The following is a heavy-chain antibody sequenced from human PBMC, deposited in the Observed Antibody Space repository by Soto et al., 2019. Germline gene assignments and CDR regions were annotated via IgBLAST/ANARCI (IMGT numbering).Heavy chain of an antibody. D-gene: IGHD6-13*01. Sequence: EVHLLESGGGLVQPGESLRLSCGGSGFTCSSCVMTWVRQAPGKGLEWVSCISDSGAGTHYADSVKGRFTISRDNSKNTMYLQMNNLRSEDTGVYYCAKGLSNGRWYAADWGQGTLVTVSS. J-gene: IGHJ4*02. CDR2: ISDSGAGT. V-gene: IGHV3-23*01. CDR3: AKGLSNGRWYAAD. CDR1: GFTCSSCV.